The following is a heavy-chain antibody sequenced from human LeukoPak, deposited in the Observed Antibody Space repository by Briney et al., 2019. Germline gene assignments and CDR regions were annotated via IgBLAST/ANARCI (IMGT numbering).Heavy chain of an antibody. D-gene: IGHD2-2*01. V-gene: IGHV1-2*02. CDR2: INPNSGGT. CDR1: GYTFTGYY. J-gene: IGHJ4*02. CDR3: ARDVYCSSSSYSDY. Sequence: ASVKVSCKASGYTFTGYYMHWVRQAPGQGLEWMGWINPNSGGTNYAQKFQGRVTMTRDTSISTAYMEVSRLRSDDTAVYYCARDVYCSSSSYSDYWGQGTLVTVSS.